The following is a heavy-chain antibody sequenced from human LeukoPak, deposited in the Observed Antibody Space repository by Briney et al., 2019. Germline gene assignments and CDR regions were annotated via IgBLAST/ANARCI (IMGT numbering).Heavy chain of an antibody. CDR2: TYYRSKWYN. CDR1: GDRVSSNSAA. J-gene: IGHJ6*04. Sequence: PTLSLPFSISGDRVSSNSAAWNWSRQSPSRGLEWLGRTYYRSKWYNDYAVSVKSRITINPDTSKNQFSLQLNSVTPEDTAVYYCARASGHYGMDVWGKGATVTVSS. V-gene: IGHV6-1*01. D-gene: IGHD6-25*01. CDR3: ARASGHYGMDV.